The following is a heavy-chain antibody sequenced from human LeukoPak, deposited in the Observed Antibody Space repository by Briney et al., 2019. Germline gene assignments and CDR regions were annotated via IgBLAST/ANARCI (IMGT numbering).Heavy chain of an antibody. CDR3: ARVGYSSSWYSINP. CDR2: IYYSGST. J-gene: IGHJ5*02. Sequence: PSQTLSLTCTVSGGSISSGGYYWSWIRQHPGKGLEWIGYIYYSGSTYYNPSLKSRVTISVDTSKNQFSLKLSSVTAADTAVYYCARVGYSSSWYSINPWGQGTLVTVSS. CDR1: GGSISSGGYY. V-gene: IGHV4-31*03. D-gene: IGHD6-13*01.